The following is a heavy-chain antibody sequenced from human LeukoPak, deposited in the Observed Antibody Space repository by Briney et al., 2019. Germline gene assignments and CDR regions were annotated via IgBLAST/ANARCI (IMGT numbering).Heavy chain of an antibody. V-gene: IGHV4-39*07. CDR2: INHSGST. CDR3: ARGFDYWVILTGYSAFDY. CDR1: GGSISSGNYY. Sequence: SQTLSLTCTVSGGSISSGNYYWSWIRQPPGKGLEWIGEINHSGSTNYNPSLKSRVTISVDTSKNQFSLKLSSVTAADTAVYYCARGFDYWVILTGYSAFDYWGQGTLVTVSS. D-gene: IGHD3-9*01. J-gene: IGHJ4*02.